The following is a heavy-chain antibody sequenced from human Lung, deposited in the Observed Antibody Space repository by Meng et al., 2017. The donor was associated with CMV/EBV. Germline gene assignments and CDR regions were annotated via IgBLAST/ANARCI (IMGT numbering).Heavy chain of an antibody. V-gene: IGHV3-33*06. J-gene: IGHJ3*02. Sequence: SLKISXAASGFTFSNYGMHWVRQAPGKGLEWVAVIWYDGKTKYYADSVKGRFSISRDNSKYTLYLQMNSLRADDTAVYYCAKDDYRTPPPDAFDIWGQGTMVTVSS. CDR1: GFTFSNYG. CDR2: IWYDGKTK. CDR3: AKDDYRTPPPDAFDI. D-gene: IGHD4/OR15-4a*01.